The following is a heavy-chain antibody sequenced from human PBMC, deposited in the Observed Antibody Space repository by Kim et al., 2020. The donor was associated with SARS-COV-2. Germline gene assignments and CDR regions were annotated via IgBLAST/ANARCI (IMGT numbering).Heavy chain of an antibody. J-gene: IGHJ4*02. V-gene: IGHV1-18*01. D-gene: IGHD3-22*01. CDR2: ISAYNGNT. Sequence: ASVKVSCKASGYTFTSYGISWVRQAPGQGLEWMGWISAYNGNTNYAQKLQGRVTMTTDTSTSTAYMALRSLRSDDTAVYYCAGGYYDSSGSGGSFDYWGQGTLVTVSS. CDR3: AGGYYDSSGSGGSFDY. CDR1: GYTFTSYG.